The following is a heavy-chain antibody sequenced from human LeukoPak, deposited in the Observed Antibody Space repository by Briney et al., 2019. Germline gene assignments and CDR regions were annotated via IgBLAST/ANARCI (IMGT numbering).Heavy chain of an antibody. Sequence: GGSLRLSCAASGFTFSDYALSWVRQAPGKGLEWVANIKQDGSEKYYVDSVKGRFTISRDNAKNSLYLQMNSLRAEDTAVYYCARKARVSAGDYWGQGALVTVSS. CDR3: ARKARVSAGDY. D-gene: IGHD6-25*01. V-gene: IGHV3-7*01. CDR1: GFTFSDYA. CDR2: IKQDGSEK. J-gene: IGHJ4*02.